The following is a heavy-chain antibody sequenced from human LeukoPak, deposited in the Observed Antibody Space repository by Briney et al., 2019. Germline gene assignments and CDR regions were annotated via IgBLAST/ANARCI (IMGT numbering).Heavy chain of an antibody. V-gene: IGHV3-7*01. D-gene: IGHD6-19*01. Sequence: PGGSLRLSCAASGFTFSRSWMHWVRQAPGKGLEWVASIKEDGSEKYYVDSVKGRFTISRDNAKNSLYLQMNSLRAEDTAVYYCASSGWYSTPNWFDPWGQGTLVIVSS. CDR2: IKEDGSEK. CDR3: ASSGWYSTPNWFDP. CDR1: GFTFSRSW. J-gene: IGHJ5*02.